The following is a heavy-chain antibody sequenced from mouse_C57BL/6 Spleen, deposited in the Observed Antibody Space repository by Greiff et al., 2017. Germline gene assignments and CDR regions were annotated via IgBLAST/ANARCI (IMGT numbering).Heavy chain of an antibody. CDR2: ISDGGSYT. CDR3: ARVLYDYGYAMDY. CDR1: GFTFSSYA. D-gene: IGHD2-4*01. J-gene: IGHJ4*01. Sequence: EVKLMESGGGLVKPGGSLKLSCAASGFTFSSYAMSWVRQTPEKRLEWVATISDGGSYTYYPDNVKGRFTISRDNAKNNLYLQMSHLKSEDTAMYYCARVLYDYGYAMDYWGQGTSVTVSS. V-gene: IGHV5-4*03.